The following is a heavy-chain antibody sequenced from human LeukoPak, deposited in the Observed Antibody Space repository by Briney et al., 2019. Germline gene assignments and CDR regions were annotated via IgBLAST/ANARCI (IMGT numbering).Heavy chain of an antibody. Sequence: GESLKISCKGSGYSFTSYWIGWVRQMRGKGLEWMGITSPGDSDTRYTPSFQGQVTISADKSISTAYLQWSSLKASDTAMYYCVRRGYCSGGACFSAPFDYWGQGTLVTVSS. V-gene: IGHV5-51*01. D-gene: IGHD2-15*01. CDR2: TSPGDSDT. CDR3: VRRGYCSGGACFSAPFDY. J-gene: IGHJ4*02. CDR1: GYSFTSYW.